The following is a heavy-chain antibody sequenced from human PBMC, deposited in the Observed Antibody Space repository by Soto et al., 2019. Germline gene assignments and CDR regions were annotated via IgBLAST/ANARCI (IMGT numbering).Heavy chain of an antibody. V-gene: IGHV1-69*06. J-gene: IGHJ6*02. CDR2: IIPIFGTA. D-gene: IGHD3-10*01. CDR3: ASSEVNYYGSGTHDPPYYYYGMDV. Sequence: GASVKVSCKASGGTFSSYAISWVRQAPGQGLEWMGGIIPIFGTANYAQKFQGRVTITADKSTSTAYMELSSLRSEDTAVYYCASSEVNYYGSGTHDPPYYYYGMDVWGQGTTVTVSS. CDR1: GGTFSSYA.